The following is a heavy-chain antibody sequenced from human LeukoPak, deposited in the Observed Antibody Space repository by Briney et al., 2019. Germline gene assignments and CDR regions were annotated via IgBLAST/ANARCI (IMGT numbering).Heavy chain of an antibody. CDR3: AGDRGGGGFTIFGVVTPKIYFDY. CDR1: GGSMSSSSYY. D-gene: IGHD3-3*01. Sequence: SETLSLTCTVSGGSMSSSSYYWGWIRQPPGKGLEWIGRIYYSGSTYQNLSLKSRVTISVDTSKNKFSLKLSSVTAADTAVYSCAGDRGGGGFTIFGVVTPKIYFDYWGQGPLVTVSS. CDR2: IYYSGST. V-gene: IGHV4-39*07. J-gene: IGHJ4*02.